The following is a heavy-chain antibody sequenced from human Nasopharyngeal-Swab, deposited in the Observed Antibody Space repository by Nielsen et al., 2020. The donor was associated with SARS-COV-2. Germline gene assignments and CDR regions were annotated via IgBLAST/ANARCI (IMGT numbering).Heavy chain of an antibody. CDR2: IYYSGST. V-gene: IGHV4-61*01. J-gene: IGHJ4*02. CDR3: ASSYYYDSSGPEFFDY. Sequence: SETLSLTCTVSGGSVSSGSYYWSGIRQPPGKGLEWMGYIYYSGSTNYNPSLKSRVTISVDTSKNQFSLKLSSVTAADTAVYYCASSYYYDSSGPEFFDYWGQGTLVTVSS. CDR1: GGSVSSGSYY. D-gene: IGHD3-22*01.